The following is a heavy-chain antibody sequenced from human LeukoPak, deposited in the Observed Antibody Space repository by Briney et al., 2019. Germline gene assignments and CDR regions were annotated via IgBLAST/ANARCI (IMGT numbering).Heavy chain of an antibody. CDR1: GYTLTELS. D-gene: IGHD2-2*01. Sequence: ASVKVSCKVSGYTLTELSMHWVRQAPGKGLEWMGGFDPEDGETIYAQKFQGRVTMTEDTSTDTAYMALSSLRSEDTAVYYCATDYSQGARAQLPPGRYWGQGTLVTVSS. CDR2: FDPEDGET. V-gene: IGHV1-24*01. CDR3: ATDYSQGARAQLPPGRY. J-gene: IGHJ4*02.